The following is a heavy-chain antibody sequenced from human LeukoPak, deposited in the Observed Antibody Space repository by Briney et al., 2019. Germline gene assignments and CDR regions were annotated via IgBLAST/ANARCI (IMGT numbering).Heavy chain of an antibody. D-gene: IGHD3-10*01. CDR2: IYTSGST. V-gene: IGHV4-4*07. CDR3: ARGPRGDYYYYYYMDV. CDR1: GGSISSYY. Sequence: SETLSLTCTVSGGSISSYYWSWIRQPAGKGLEWIGRIYTSGSTNYNPSLKSRVTMSVDTSKNQFSLKLSSVTAADTAVYYCARGPRGDYYYYYYMDVWGKGTTVTVSS. J-gene: IGHJ6*03.